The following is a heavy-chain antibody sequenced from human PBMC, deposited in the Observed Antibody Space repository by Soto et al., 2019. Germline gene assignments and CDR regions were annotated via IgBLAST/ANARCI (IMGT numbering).Heavy chain of an antibody. Sequence: GGSLRLSCAASGFTFSSYAMSWVRQAPGRGLEWVSGIGGSGGDTFYTESVKGRFTISRDNSKKTLYLQMNSLGVEDTAVYYCAKDVTVAVIGVVAAPDAFDIWGQGTTVTVSS. CDR3: AKDVTVAVIGVVAAPDAFDI. J-gene: IGHJ3*02. D-gene: IGHD2-21*01. V-gene: IGHV3-23*01. CDR2: IGGSGGDT. CDR1: GFTFSSYA.